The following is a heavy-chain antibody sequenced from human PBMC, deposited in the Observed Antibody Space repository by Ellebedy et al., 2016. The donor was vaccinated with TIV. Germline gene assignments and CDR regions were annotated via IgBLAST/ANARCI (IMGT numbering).Heavy chain of an antibody. CDR3: ARSSVRPGAAFDP. CDR2: IYYSGST. J-gene: IGHJ5*02. CDR1: GGSISSSSYY. D-gene: IGHD4/OR15-4a*01. Sequence: SETLSLTCTVSGGSISSSSYYWGWIRQPPGKGLEWIGSIYYSGSTYYNPSLKSRVTISVDTSKNQFSLKLSSVTAADTAVYYCARSSVRPGAAFDPWGQGTLVTVSS. V-gene: IGHV4-39*07.